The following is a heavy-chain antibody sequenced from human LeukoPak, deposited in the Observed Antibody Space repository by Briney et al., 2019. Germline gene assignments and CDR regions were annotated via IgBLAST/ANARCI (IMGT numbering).Heavy chain of an antibody. CDR3: ARVDRGGGYGDAFDI. Sequence: ASVKVSCKASGYTFTSYAMHWVRQAPGQRLEWMGWINAGNGNTKYSQKFQGRVTITRGTSASTAYMELSSLRSEDTAVYYCARVDRGGGYGDAFDIWGQGTMVTVSS. CDR1: GYTFTSYA. V-gene: IGHV1-3*01. D-gene: IGHD5-12*01. J-gene: IGHJ3*02. CDR2: INAGNGNT.